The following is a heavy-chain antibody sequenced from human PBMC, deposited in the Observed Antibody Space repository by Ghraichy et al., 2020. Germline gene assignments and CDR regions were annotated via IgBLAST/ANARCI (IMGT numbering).Heavy chain of an antibody. CDR1: GFTFSNSA. D-gene: IGHD2-21*01. CDR3: AKSSAYFDAFDI. V-gene: IGHV3-23*01. J-gene: IGHJ3*02. Sequence: GESLNISCAASGFTFSNSAMSWVRQAPGKGLEWVSAISGSGGYTYYTDSVKGRFTISRDNSKNTLYLQINSLRAGDTAVYYCAKSSAYFDAFDIWGQGTMVTVSS. CDR2: ISGSGGYT.